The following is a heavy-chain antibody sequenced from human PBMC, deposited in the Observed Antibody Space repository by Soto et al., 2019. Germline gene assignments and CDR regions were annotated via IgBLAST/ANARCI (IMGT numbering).Heavy chain of an antibody. Sequence: SETLSLTCAVYGGSFSGYYWSWIRQPPGKGLEWIGEINHSGSINYNPSLKSRVTISVDTSKNQFSLKLSSVTAADTAVYYCARGLTITIFGVASSNWFDPWGQGTLVTVSS. J-gene: IGHJ5*02. CDR1: GGSFSGYY. D-gene: IGHD3-3*01. CDR2: INHSGSI. V-gene: IGHV4-34*01. CDR3: ARGLTITIFGVASSNWFDP.